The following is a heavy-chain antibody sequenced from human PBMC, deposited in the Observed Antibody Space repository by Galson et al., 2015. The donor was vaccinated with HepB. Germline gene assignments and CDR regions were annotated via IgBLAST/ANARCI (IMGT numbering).Heavy chain of an antibody. CDR2: ISSDAVNR. CDR3: AKTTYGGSGKPYYFDS. Sequence: SLRLSCAASGFTFSDYYMSWIRQSPGQGLEWLASISSDAVNRYYTDSLKGRFTTSRDNSKSTLYLQMHSLRAEDTAVYYCAKTTYGGSGKPYYFDSWGQGTLVTVSS. J-gene: IGHJ4*02. V-gene: IGHV3-11*01. D-gene: IGHD4-23*01. CDR1: GFTFSDYY.